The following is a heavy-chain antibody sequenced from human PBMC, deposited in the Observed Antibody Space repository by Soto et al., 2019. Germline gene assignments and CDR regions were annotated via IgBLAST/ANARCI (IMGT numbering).Heavy chain of an antibody. D-gene: IGHD2-21*02. CDR1: GYDNTSDV. J-gene: IGHJ4*02. CDR2: ISAYNGNT. CDR3: ARTREVTARIDY. V-gene: IGHV1-18*01. Sequence: APMKRYCKAAGYDNTSDVISWGLLPPGQGLEWMGWISAYNGNTNYAQELQGRVTMTSDTSTSTAYMELRSLRSDDTAVYYCARTREVTARIDYWGQGTLVTVSS.